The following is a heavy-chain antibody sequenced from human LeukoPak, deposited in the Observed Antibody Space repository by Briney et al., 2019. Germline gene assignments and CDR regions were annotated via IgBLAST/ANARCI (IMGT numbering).Heavy chain of an antibody. D-gene: IGHD3-22*01. V-gene: IGHV3-20*04. CDR3: ARGWGPYDGSAYYFGLDY. CDR2: IDWNGATT. J-gene: IGHJ4*02. Sequence: GGSLRLSCAASGFTFDEYGMSWVRQAPGKGLEWVAGIDWNGATTGYADSVKGRFTISRDNAKNSVSLQLNSLRAEDTALYYCARGWGPYDGSAYYFGLDYWGQETPVTVSS. CDR1: GFTFDEYG.